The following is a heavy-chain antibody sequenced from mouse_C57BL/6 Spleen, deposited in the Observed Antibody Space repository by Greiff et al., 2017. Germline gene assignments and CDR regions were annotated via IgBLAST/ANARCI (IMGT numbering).Heavy chain of an antibody. CDR2: ISSGSSTI. Sequence: EVKLVESGGGLVKPGGSLKLSCAASGFTFSDYGMHWVRQAPEKGLEWVAYISSGSSTIYYADTVKGRFTISRDNAKNTLFLQMTILRSEDTAMYYCARSSYCFDYWGQGTTLTVSS. V-gene: IGHV5-17*01. J-gene: IGHJ2*01. CDR3: ARSSYCFDY. CDR1: GFTFSDYG. D-gene: IGHD1-3*01.